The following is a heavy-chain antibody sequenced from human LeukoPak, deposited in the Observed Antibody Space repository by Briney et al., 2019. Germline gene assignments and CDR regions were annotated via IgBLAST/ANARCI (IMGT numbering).Heavy chain of an antibody. CDR3: ARDKNVGDFEPTTAFDI. Sequence: PSETLSLTCTVSGGSISSYYGSWIRQPAGKGLEWIGRIYTSGSTNYNPSLKSRVTMSVDTSKNQFSLKLSSVTAADTAVYYCARDKNVGDFEPTTAFDIWGQGTMVTVSS. D-gene: IGHD2-21*02. CDR2: IYTSGST. J-gene: IGHJ3*02. CDR1: GGSISSYY. V-gene: IGHV4-4*07.